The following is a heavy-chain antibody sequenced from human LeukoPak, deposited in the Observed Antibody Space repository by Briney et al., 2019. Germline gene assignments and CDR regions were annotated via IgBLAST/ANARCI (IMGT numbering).Heavy chain of an antibody. D-gene: IGHD1-26*01. V-gene: IGHV3-11*05. J-gene: IGHJ4*02. CDR2: ISSRSSHT. CDR3: ARDSEWGLLRSDY. Sequence: PGGSLRLSCAASGFTFSDYYMSWIRQAPGKGLEWVSYISSRSSHTNYADSVKGRFTISRDNAKNSLYLQMNSLRAEDTAVYYCARDSEWGLLRSDYWGQGTLVTVSS. CDR1: GFTFSDYY.